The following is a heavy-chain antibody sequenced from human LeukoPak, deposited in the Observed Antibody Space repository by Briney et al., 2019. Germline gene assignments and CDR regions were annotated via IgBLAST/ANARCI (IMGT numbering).Heavy chain of an antibody. CDR3: AKDAGGFLEWLFLIDY. J-gene: IGHJ4*02. CDR2: ISYDGSNK. Sequence: QPGGSLRLSCAASGFTFSSYGMHWVRQAPGKGLEWVAVISYDGSNKYYADSVKGRFTISRDNSKNTLYLQMNSLRAEDTAVYYCAKDAGGFLEWLFLIDYWGQGTLVTVSS. V-gene: IGHV3-30*18. CDR1: GFTFSSYG. D-gene: IGHD3-3*01.